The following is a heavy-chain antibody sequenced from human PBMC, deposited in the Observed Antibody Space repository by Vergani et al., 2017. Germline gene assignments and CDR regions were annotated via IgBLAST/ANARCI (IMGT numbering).Heavy chain of an antibody. CDR1: GGTFSSYA. J-gene: IGHJ1*01. CDR3: ARHRFTPYCSGGSCHAEYFQH. CDR2: IIPIFGTA. D-gene: IGHD2-15*01. Sequence: QVQLVQSGAEVKKPGSSVKVSCKASGGTFSSYAISWVRQAPGQGLEWMGRIIPIFGTANYAQKFQGRVTITADESTSTAYMELSSLRSEDTAVYYCARHRFTPYCSGGSCHAEYFQHWGQGTLVTVSS. V-gene: IGHV1-69*13.